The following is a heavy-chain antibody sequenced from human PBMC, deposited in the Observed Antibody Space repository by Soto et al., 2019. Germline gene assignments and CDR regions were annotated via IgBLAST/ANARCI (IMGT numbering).Heavy chain of an antibody. V-gene: IGHV3-30*18. CDR1: GFTFSSYG. CDR2: ISYDGSNK. D-gene: IGHD2-15*01. J-gene: IGHJ4*02. Sequence: GGSLRLSCAASGFTFSSYGMHWVRQAPGKGLEWVAVISYDGSNKYYADSVKGRFTISRDNSKNTLYLQMNSLRAEDTAVYYCAKGASDIVVVVAATQGRSYFDYWGQGTLVTVSS. CDR3: AKGASDIVVVVAATQGRSYFDY.